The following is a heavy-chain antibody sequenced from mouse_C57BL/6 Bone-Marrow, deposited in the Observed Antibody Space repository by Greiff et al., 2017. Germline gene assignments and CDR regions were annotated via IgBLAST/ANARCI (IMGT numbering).Heavy chain of an antibody. D-gene: IGHD1-1*01. CDR2: ISYSGST. CDR1: GYSITSDY. CDR3: ARYTHSGSSYGYFDV. V-gene: IGHV3-8*01. J-gene: IGHJ1*03. Sequence: EVQLQQSGPGLAKPSQTLSLTCSVTGYSITSDYWNWIRKFPGNKLEYMGYISYSGSTYYNPSLKCRLSITRDTSKNQYYLQLNTVTTEDTATYDSARYTHSGSSYGYFDVWGTGTTVTVSA.